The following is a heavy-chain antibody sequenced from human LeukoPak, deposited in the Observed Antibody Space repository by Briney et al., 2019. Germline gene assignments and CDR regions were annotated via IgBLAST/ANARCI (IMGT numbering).Heavy chain of an antibody. J-gene: IGHJ4*02. CDR1: GGSISSYY. V-gene: IGHV4-59*12. CDR3: ARGPARWLVTVDY. Sequence: SETLSLTCTVSGGSISSYYWSWIRQPPGKGLEWIGNIYYSGSTNYNPSLKSRVTISVDTSKNQFSLKLSSVTAADTAVYYCARGPARWLVTVDYWGQGTLVTVSS. CDR2: IYYSGST. D-gene: IGHD3-9*01.